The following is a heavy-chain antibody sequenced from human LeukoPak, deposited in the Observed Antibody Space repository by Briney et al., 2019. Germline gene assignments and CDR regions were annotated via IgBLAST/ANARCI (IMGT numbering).Heavy chain of an antibody. CDR2: IKSKTDGGTT. CDR1: GFTFSNAW. CDR3: TTDPLGYCSGGSCYPAS. D-gene: IGHD2-15*01. J-gene: IGHJ5*02. Sequence: GGSLRLSCAASGFTFSNAWMSWVRQAPGKGLEWVGRIKSKTDGGTTDYAAPVKGRFTISRDDSKNTLYLQMNSLKTEDTAVYYCTTDPLGYCSGGSCYPASWGQGTLVTVSS. V-gene: IGHV3-15*01.